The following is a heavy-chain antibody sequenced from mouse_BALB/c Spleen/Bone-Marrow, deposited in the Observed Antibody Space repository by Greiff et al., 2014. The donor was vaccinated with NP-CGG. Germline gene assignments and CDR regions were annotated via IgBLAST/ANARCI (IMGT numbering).Heavy chain of an antibody. CDR3: ARSGDGPFAY. CDR2: IDPANGIT. CDR1: GFNIKDNY. Sequence: EVNVVESGAELVKPGASVKLSCTASGFNIKDNYIHWVKQRPEQGLEWIGRIDPANGITKYGPKFQGKTTITTVTSSNTAYLQLSSLTSEDTAVYYCARSGDGPFAYWGQGTLVTVSA. J-gene: IGHJ3*01. V-gene: IGHV14-3*02. D-gene: IGHD2-3*01.